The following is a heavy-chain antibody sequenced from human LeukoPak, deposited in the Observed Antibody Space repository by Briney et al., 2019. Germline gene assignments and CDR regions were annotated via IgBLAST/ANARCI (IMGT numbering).Heavy chain of an antibody. CDR2: MNPNSGNT. Sequence: GESLKISCKGSGYSFTSYWIGWVRQATGQGLEWMGWMNPNSGNTGYAQKFQGRVTMTRNTSISTAYMELSSLRSEDTAVYYCARDPTEQAFDIWGQGTMVTVSS. V-gene: IGHV1-8*02. CDR3: ARDPTEQAFDI. J-gene: IGHJ3*02. CDR1: GYSFTSYW. D-gene: IGHD4-17*01.